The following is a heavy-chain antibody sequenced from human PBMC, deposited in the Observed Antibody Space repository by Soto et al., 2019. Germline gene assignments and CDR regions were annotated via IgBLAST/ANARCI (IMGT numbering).Heavy chain of an antibody. J-gene: IGHJ4*02. D-gene: IGHD6-19*01. V-gene: IGHV2-5*02. CDR3: AHIVVAGLGYYFDY. CDR1: GFSLSSTRMA. Sequence: QITLKESGPTLVKPTQTLTLTCTFSGFSLSSTRMAVGWIRQPPGKALEWLALIYWDDDKRYSPFLKSRLTIATDTSKNQVVLTMSNMDPVDTARSYCAHIVVAGLGYYFDYWGQGTLVTVSS. CDR2: IYWDDDK.